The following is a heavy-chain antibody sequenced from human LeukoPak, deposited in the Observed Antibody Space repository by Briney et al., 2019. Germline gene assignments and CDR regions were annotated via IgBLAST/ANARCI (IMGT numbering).Heavy chain of an antibody. J-gene: IGHJ4*02. V-gene: IGHV4-39*07. D-gene: IGHD2-15*01. Sequence: SASPSLTRTVSGGSISSSIYYWGWIRQPPGKGLGWIGNIYYSGSAYYNPSLKSRVTISVDTSNNQFSPKLSSVTAADTAVYYCARAPYCSGGSCYPGGLYWGQGTLVTVSS. CDR3: ARAPYCSGGSCYPGGLY. CDR1: GGSISSSIYY. CDR2: IYYSGSA.